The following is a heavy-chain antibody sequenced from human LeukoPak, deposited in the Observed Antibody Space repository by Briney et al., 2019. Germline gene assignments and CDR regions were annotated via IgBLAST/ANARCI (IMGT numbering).Heavy chain of an antibody. CDR1: GGTFSSYA. CDR2: IIPIFGTA. CDR3: ARAGRALTLWFGELFINWFDP. V-gene: IGHV1-69*13. J-gene: IGHJ5*02. D-gene: IGHD3-10*01. Sequence: SVKVSCKASGGTFSSYAISWVRQAPGQGLEWMGGIIPIFGTANYAQKFQGRVTITADESTSTAYMELSGLRSEDTAVYYCARAGRALTLWFGELFINWFDPWGQGTLVTVSS.